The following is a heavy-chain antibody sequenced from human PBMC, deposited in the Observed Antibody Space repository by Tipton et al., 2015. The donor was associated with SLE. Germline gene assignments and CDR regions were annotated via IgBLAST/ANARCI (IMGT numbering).Heavy chain of an antibody. Sequence: SLRLSCVVSGFIFSNYAMHWVRQTPDKGLEWVAVISNDGSDKYYADSVRGRFTISRDNSKNTLYLQMNSLRAEDTAVYYCARQLAYYGMDVWGQGTTVTVSS. CDR2: ISNDGSDK. J-gene: IGHJ6*02. D-gene: IGHD6-13*01. V-gene: IGHV3-30*04. CDR3: ARQLAYYGMDV. CDR1: GFIFSNYA.